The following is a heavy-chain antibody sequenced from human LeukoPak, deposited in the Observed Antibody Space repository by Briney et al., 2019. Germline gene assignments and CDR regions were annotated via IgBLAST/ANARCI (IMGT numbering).Heavy chain of an antibody. V-gene: IGHV3-9*01. D-gene: IGHD2-15*01. Sequence: GRSLRLSCAASKFIFSSYSMNWVRQAPGKGLEWVSGISWNSGSIGYADSVKGRFTISRDNAKNSLYLQMNSLRAEDTALYYCAKDSSGYFDYWGQGTLVTVSS. CDR3: AKDSSGYFDY. J-gene: IGHJ4*02. CDR1: KFIFSSYS. CDR2: ISWNSGSI.